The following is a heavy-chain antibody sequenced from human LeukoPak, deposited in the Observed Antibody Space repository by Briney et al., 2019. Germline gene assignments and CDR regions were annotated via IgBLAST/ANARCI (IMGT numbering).Heavy chain of an antibody. V-gene: IGHV1-18*01. Sequence: GASVKVSCKASGYTFTSYGISWVRQAPGQGLEWMGWISAYNGNTNYAQKLQGRVTMTTDTSTSTAYMELRSLRSDDTAVYYCARDRCSGGSCYYFDYWGQGTLVTVSS. CDR2: ISAYNGNT. J-gene: IGHJ4*02. D-gene: IGHD2-15*01. CDR1: GYTFTSYG. CDR3: ARDRCSGGSCYYFDY.